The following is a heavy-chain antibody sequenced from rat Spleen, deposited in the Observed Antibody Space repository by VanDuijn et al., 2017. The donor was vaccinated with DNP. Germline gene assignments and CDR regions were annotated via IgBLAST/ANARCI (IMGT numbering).Heavy chain of an antibody. CDR3: TSDSLNSSSFVY. V-gene: IGHV2-19*01. CDR2: IRSGGGT. J-gene: IGHJ3*01. D-gene: IGHD1-2*01. CDR1: GFIFSKYD. Sequence: VQLVESGGGLVQPGRSLKLSCAASGFIFSKYDMAWVRQAPTKGLEWMGRIRSGGGTDYNSVLKSRLSISRDTSKSQVFLKMNSLQTDDTGTYYCTSDSLNSSSFVYWGQGSLVTVSS.